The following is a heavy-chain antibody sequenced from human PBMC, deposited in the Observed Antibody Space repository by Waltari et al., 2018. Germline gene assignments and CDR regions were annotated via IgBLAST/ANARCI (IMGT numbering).Heavy chain of an antibody. V-gene: IGHV1-69-2*01. CDR1: GYTFTDYY. D-gene: IGHD4-4*01. Sequence: EVQLVQSGAEVKKPGATVKISCKASGYTFTDYYIHWVQQAPGKGLEWMGRVEPEDRETIYAEKFQGRVTITADTSTDTAYMELSSLRSEDTAVYYCATVLTTVPTYWFDPWGQGTLVTVSS. J-gene: IGHJ5*02. CDR2: VEPEDRET. CDR3: ATVLTTVPTYWFDP.